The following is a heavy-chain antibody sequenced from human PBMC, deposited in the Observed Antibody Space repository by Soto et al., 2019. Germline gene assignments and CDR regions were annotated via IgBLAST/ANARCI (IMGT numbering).Heavy chain of an antibody. CDR3: TKGYYGSGSSYFDY. J-gene: IGHJ4*02. D-gene: IGHD3-10*01. CDR2: ISWNSRSI. CDR1: GFTVAESA. V-gene: IGHV3-9*01. Sequence: EVQWVESGGGLVQPGGSLRLSCAASGFTVAESAMHWVRQAPGKGLEWVSGISWNSRSIDYADSVKGRFTISGDNAKNSLFLQMNSLRPEDTALYYCTKGYYGSGSSYFDYWSRGALVTVSS.